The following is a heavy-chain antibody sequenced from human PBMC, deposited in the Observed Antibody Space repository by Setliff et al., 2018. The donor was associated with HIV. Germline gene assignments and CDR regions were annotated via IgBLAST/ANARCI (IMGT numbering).Heavy chain of an antibody. Sequence: PSETLSLTGAVDGGSFSGYYWSWIRQPPGKGLEWIGEINHSGSTNYNPSHKSRVTISVDTSKNQFSLKLSSVTAADTAVYYCATASSSSWFTYYYYMDVWGKGTTVTVSS. CDR1: GGSFSGYY. D-gene: IGHD6-13*01. CDR3: ATASSSSWFTYYYYMDV. V-gene: IGHV4-34*01. CDR2: INHSGST. J-gene: IGHJ6*03.